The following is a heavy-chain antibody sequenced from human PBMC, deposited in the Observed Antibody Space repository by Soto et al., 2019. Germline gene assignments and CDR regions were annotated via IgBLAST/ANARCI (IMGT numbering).Heavy chain of an antibody. Sequence: SETLSLTCNVSGGSVSGYHWSWIRQPPGKVLEWIGYVNNNGSTYYNPSLKSRVTISVDRSKNQFSLKLSSVTAADTAVYYCARVPDRWGQGTLVTVSS. CDR2: VNNNGST. CDR3: ARVPDR. V-gene: IGHV4-59*02. CDR1: GGSVSGYH. D-gene: IGHD2-2*01. J-gene: IGHJ5*02.